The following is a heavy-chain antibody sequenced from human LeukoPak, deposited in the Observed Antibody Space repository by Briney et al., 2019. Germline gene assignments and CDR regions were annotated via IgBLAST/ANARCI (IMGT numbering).Heavy chain of an antibody. V-gene: IGHV4-61*02. CDR1: GGSISSGSYY. Sequence: SETLSLTCTVSGGSISSGSYYWSWIRQLAGEGLEWIGRIYTSGSTNYNPSLKSRVTISVDTSKNQFSLKLSSVTAADTAVYYCARGSPRLAVTIDYWGQGTLVTVSS. J-gene: IGHJ4*02. D-gene: IGHD6-19*01. CDR3: ARGSPRLAVTIDY. CDR2: IYTSGST.